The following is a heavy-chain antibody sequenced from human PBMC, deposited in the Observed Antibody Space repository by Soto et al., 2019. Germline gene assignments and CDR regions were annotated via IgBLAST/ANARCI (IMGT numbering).Heavy chain of an antibody. D-gene: IGHD1-1*01. CDR1: GFTVSSNY. Sequence: GESLKISCAASGFTVSSNYMSWVRQAPGKGLEWVSVIYSGGSTYYADSVKGRFTISRHNSKNTLYLQMNSLRAEETAVYYCARDPVRNDAFDIWGQGTMVTVSS. V-gene: IGHV3-53*04. J-gene: IGHJ3*02. CDR2: IYSGGST. CDR3: ARDPVRNDAFDI.